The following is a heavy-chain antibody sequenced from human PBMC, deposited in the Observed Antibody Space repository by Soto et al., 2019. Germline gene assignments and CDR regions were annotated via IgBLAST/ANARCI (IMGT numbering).Heavy chain of an antibody. J-gene: IGHJ6*02. CDR3: ARENLTGSTYYGMEV. V-gene: IGHV1-2*04. D-gene: IGHD7-27*01. CDR2: INPNSGGT. CDR1: GYTFTGYY. Sequence: ASVKVSFKASGYTFTGYYMHWVRQAPGQGLEWMGWINPNSGGTNYAQKFQGWVTMTRDTSISTAYMELSRLRSDDTAVYYCARENLTGSTYYGMEVWGQGTTVTVSS.